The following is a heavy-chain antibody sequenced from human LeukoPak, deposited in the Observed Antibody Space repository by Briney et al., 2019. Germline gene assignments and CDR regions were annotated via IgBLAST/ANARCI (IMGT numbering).Heavy chain of an antibody. J-gene: IGHJ1*01. CDR3: ARCGAAVTTHFSH. Sequence: ASVKVSCKASGYTFSDYGITWARQAPGQGLEWMGWISASDGTTNYAQKVQGRVTMTTDTYTSTAYMELRSLTSDDTAVYYCARCGAAVTTHFSHWGLGTLVTVSS. CDR1: GYTFSDYG. V-gene: IGHV1-18*01. D-gene: IGHD4-17*01. CDR2: ISASDGTT.